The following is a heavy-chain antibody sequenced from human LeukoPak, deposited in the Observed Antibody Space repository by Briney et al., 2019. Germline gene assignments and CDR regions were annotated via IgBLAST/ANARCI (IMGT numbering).Heavy chain of an antibody. D-gene: IGHD2/OR15-2a*01. J-gene: IGHJ6*03. CDR3: ARHYFYYYYYMDV. Sequence: SETLSLTCTVSGGSISSSSYYWGWIRQPPGKGLEWIGSIYYSGSTYYNSSLKSRVTISVDTSKNQFSLKLNSVTAADTAVYYCARHYFYYYYYMDVWGKGTTVTVSS. CDR1: GGSISSSSYY. CDR2: IYYSGST. V-gene: IGHV4-39*01.